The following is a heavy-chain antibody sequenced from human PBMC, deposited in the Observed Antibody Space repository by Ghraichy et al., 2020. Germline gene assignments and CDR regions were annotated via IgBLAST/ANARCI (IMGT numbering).Heavy chain of an antibody. V-gene: IGHV3-21*01. D-gene: IGHD1-1*01. Sequence: GGSLRLSCAASGFTFSSYCMNWVRQAPGKGLEWVSSISSSSSYIYYADSVKGRFTISRDNAKNSLYLQMNSLRAEDTAVYYCARAQNWNDVAFDIWGQGTMVTVSS. CDR2: ISSSSSYI. J-gene: IGHJ3*02. CDR1: GFTFSSYC. CDR3: ARAQNWNDVAFDI.